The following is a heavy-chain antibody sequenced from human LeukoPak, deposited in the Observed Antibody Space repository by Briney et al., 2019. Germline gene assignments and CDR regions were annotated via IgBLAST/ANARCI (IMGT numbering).Heavy chain of an antibody. CDR1: GGTFSSYA. CDR3: ASLPGPHIVVVPAALPD. V-gene: IGHV1-69*01. CDR2: IIPIFGTA. D-gene: IGHD2-2*01. J-gene: IGHJ4*02. Sequence: ASVKVSCKASGGTFSSYAISWVRQAPGQGLEWMGGIIPIFGTANYAQKFQGRVTITADESTSTAYMELSSLRSEDTAVYYCASLPGPHIVVVPAALPDWGQGTLVTVSS.